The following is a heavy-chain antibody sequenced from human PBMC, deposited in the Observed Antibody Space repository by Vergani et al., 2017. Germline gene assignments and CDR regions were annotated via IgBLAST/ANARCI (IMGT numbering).Heavy chain of an antibody. D-gene: IGHD2-15*01. J-gene: IGHJ4*02. CDR2: ISGRGGST. CDR1: GFTFSRYA. Sequence: VQLLESGGGLVQPGGSLRLSCAASGFTFSRYAMSWVREAPGKGLEWVSAISGRGGSTYYADSVTGRFTITRDNSTNTLYLQMNSLRAEDTAVYYCAKGALGGPVRYFDYGGQGTLVTVSS. V-gene: IGHV3-23*01. CDR3: AKGALGGPVRYFDY.